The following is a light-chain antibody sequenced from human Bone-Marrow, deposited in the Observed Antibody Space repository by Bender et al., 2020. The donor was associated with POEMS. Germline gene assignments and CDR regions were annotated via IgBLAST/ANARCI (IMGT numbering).Light chain of an antibody. CDR2: EVN. V-gene: IGLV2-23*02. CDR1: SSDVGGYNL. CDR3: CSYATPTPL. J-gene: IGLJ3*02. Sequence: QSALTQPASVSGSPGQSITISCTGTSSDVGGYNLVSWYQQHPGRAPQLMIYEVNKRPSGVSYRFSGSESGNTASLTTSWLQAEDEADYYCCSYATPTPLFGGGTKVTVL.